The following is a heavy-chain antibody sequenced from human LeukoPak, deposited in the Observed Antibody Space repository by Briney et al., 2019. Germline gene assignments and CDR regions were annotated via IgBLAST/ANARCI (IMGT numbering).Heavy chain of an antibody. CDR3: ARDEERPFEDYYYMDV. CDR1: GGSISSGSYY. CDR2: IYTSGST. V-gene: IGHV4-61*02. Sequence: SETLSLTCTVSGGSISSGSYYWSWIRQPAGKGLEWIGRIYTSGSTNYNPSLKSRVTISVDTSKNQFSLKLSSVTAADTAVYYCARDEERPFEDYYYMDVWGKGTTVTISS. J-gene: IGHJ6*03. D-gene: IGHD1-1*01.